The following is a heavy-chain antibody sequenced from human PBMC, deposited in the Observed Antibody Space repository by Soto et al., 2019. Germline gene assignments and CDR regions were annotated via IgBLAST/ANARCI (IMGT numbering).Heavy chain of an antibody. CDR1: GVSISSTSYY. D-gene: IGHD1-26*01. V-gene: IGHV4-39*01. CDR3: ARSWGGSYIDAFDI. CDR2: IYYIGST. J-gene: IGHJ3*02. Sequence: QLQLQESGPGLVKPSETLSLTCTVSGVSISSTSYYWGWFRQPPGKGLEWMGSIYYIGSTYYNPSLKSRVTISVDTFKNQFSLKLSSVTAADTAVYYCARSWGGSYIDAFDIWGQGTMVTVSS.